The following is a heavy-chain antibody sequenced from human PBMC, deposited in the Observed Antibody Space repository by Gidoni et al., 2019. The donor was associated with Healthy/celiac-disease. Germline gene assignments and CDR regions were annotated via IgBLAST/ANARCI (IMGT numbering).Heavy chain of an antibody. CDR1: GYTFTGYY. J-gene: IGHJ4*02. CDR3: ARGSQGWDTAMVLTSYYFDY. Sequence: QVQLVQSGAEVKKPGASVKVSCKASGYTFTGYYMHWVRQAPGQGLEWMGWINPNSGGTNYAQKFQGWVTMTRDTSISTAYMELSRLRSDDTAVYYCARGSQGWDTAMVLTSYYFDYWGQGTLVTVSS. V-gene: IGHV1-2*04. D-gene: IGHD5-18*01. CDR2: INPNSGGT.